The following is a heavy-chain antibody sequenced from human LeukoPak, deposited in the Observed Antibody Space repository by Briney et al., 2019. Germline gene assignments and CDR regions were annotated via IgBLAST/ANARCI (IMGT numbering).Heavy chain of an antibody. CDR2: IIPIFGTA. Sequence: ASVKVSCKASGGTFSSYAISWVRQAPGQGLEWMGGIIPIFGTANYAQKFQGRVTITTDESTSTAYMELSRLRSDDTAVYYCARASGYSYGWDFDYWGQGTLVTVSS. CDR1: GGTFSSYA. V-gene: IGHV1-69*05. CDR3: ARASGYSYGWDFDY. D-gene: IGHD5-18*01. J-gene: IGHJ4*02.